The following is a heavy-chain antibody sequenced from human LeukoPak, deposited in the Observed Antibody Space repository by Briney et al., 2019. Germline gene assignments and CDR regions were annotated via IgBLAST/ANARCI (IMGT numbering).Heavy chain of an antibody. CDR1: GFTFSSYW. CDR3: ARGRPHGNDY. V-gene: IGHV3-74*01. CDR2: IASDGSST. D-gene: IGHD4-23*01. Sequence: GGCLSLSWAASGFTFSSYWMNWVRQAPGKGMVWVSRIASDGSSTTYADSVKGRFSISRDNAKNTLYLQMNSLRVEDTAVYYCARGRPHGNDYWGQGTLVTVSS. J-gene: IGHJ4*02.